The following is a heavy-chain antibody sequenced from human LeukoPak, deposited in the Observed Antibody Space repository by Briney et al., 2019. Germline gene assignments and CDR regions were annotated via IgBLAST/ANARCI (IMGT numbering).Heavy chain of an antibody. CDR1: GGSISSSSYY. CDR3: ARDLRAFDI. V-gene: IGHV4-39*07. J-gene: IGHJ3*02. CDR2: IFYSGST. Sequence: PSETLSLTCTVSGGSISSSSYYWGWIRQPPGKGLEWIGSIFYSGSTYYNPSLKSRVTVSLDTSKNQFSLKLSSVTAADTAVYYCARDLRAFDIWGQGTMVTVSS.